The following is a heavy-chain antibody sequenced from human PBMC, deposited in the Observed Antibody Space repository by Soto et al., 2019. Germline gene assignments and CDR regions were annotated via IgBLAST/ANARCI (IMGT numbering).Heavy chain of an antibody. D-gene: IGHD3-22*01. CDR3: ARDLGGTYYFDSSGYFLGYFHH. V-gene: IGHV3-23*01. Sequence: RILQTKGEGVEGVSSISGSGGSTYYADSVKGRFTISRDNSKNTLYLQMNSLRAEDTAVYYCARDLGGTYYFDSSGYFLGYFHHWGQGTLVTVSS. CDR2: ISGSGGST. J-gene: IGHJ1*01.